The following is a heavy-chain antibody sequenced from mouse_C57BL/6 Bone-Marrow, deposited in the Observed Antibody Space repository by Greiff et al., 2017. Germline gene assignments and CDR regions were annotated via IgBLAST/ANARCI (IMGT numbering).Heavy chain of an antibody. J-gene: IGHJ2*01. CDR3: TTHELGPYYFDY. V-gene: IGHV14-4*01. CDR1: GFNIKDDY. CDR2: IDPENGDT. D-gene: IGHD4-1*01. Sequence: VQLQQSGAELVRPGASVKLSCTASGFNIKDDYMHWVKQRPEQGLEWIGWIDPENGDTEYASKFQGKATITADTSSNTAYLQLSSLTSEDTAVYYCTTHELGPYYFDYWGQGTTRTVSS.